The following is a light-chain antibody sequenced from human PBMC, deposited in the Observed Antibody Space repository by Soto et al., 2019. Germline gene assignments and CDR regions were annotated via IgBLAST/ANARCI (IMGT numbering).Light chain of an antibody. V-gene: IGKV3-20*01. CDR3: QHYGSTPPDT. CDR1: QSVSTSS. J-gene: IGKJ2*01. CDR2: GTS. Sequence: EIVVTQSPGTLSLSLGERATLSCRASQSVSTSSLAWYQQKPGQAPRLLIFGTSDRASGIPDRFSGSGSGIDFSLTISRLEPEDFAVYYCQHYGSTPPDTFGQGTKVEIK.